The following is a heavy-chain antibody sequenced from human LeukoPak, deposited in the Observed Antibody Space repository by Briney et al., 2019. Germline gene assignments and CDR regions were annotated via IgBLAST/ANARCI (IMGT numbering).Heavy chain of an antibody. J-gene: IGHJ5*02. CDR2: IYYSGST. V-gene: IGHV4-30-4*01. CDR3: ARGGVRGSFNWFDP. CDR1: GGSISSGDYY. Sequence: SETLSLTCTVSGGSISSGDYYWSWIRQPPGKGLEWIGYIYYSGSTYYNPSLKSRVTISVDTSKNQFSLKLSSVTAADTAVYYCARGGVRGSFNWFDPWGQGTLVTVSS. D-gene: IGHD3-10*01.